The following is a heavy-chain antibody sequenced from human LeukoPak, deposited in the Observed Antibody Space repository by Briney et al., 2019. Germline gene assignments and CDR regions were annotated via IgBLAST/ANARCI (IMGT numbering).Heavy chain of an antibody. CDR2: IYYSGST. Sequence: SETLSLTCTVSGGSISSSSYYWGWIRQPPGKGPEWIGSIYYSGSTYYNPSLKSRVTISVDTSKNQFSLKLSSVTAADTAVYYCARPRLGPAAIRGGDYYYYMDVWGKGTTVTVSS. D-gene: IGHD2-2*02. CDR1: GGSISSSSYY. CDR3: ARPRLGPAAIRGGDYYYYMDV. J-gene: IGHJ6*03. V-gene: IGHV4-39*01.